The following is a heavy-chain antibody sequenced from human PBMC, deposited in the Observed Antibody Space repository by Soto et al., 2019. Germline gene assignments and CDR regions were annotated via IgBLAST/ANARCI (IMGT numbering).Heavy chain of an antibody. V-gene: IGHV4-30-4*01. Sequence: QVQLQESGPGLVNPSETLSLTCTVSGGSISGGGYYWSWIRQPPGKGLEWIGYIYDSGSTYYNPSRKSRISISVDTSKNQFSLRLSSVTAADTAVYYCAREIIPLTTDWYFDLWGRGTLVTVSS. CDR1: GGSISGGGYY. CDR2: IYDSGST. CDR3: AREIIPLTTDWYFDL. D-gene: IGHD4-17*01. J-gene: IGHJ2*01.